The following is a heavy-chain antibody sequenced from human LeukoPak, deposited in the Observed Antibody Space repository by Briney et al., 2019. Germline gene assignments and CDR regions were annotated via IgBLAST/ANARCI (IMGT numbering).Heavy chain of an antibody. V-gene: IGHV1-2*02. CDR3: ARGHYYSDGRYPLHY. CDR1: GYIFTSYG. D-gene: IGHD3-22*01. J-gene: IGHJ4*02. Sequence: ASVKVSCKASGYIFTSYGISWMRQAPGQGLEWMGWINPNSGGTNYGQKFQGRVTMTRDTSISTAYMELSRLRSDDTAVYYCARGHYYSDGRYPLHYWGQGTLVTVSS. CDR2: INPNSGGT.